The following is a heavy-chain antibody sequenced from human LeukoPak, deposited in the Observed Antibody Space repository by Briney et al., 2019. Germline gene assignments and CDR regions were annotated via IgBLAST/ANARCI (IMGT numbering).Heavy chain of an antibody. Sequence: ASVKVSCKASGYTFTGYYMHWVRQAPGQGLEWMGWINPNSGGTNYAQKFQGRVTMTRDTSISTAYMGLSRLRSDDTAVYYCARDFSVRPYYYYGMDVWGQGTTVTVSS. J-gene: IGHJ6*02. V-gene: IGHV1-2*02. CDR1: GYTFTGYY. CDR3: ARDFSVRPYYYYGMDV. CDR2: INPNSGGT. D-gene: IGHD3-16*01.